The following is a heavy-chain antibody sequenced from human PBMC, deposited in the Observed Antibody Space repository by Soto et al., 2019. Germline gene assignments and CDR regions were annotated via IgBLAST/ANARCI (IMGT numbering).Heavy chain of an antibody. V-gene: IGHV1-46*01. CDR2: INPSGGRT. CDR1: GNSFTTYY. J-gene: IGHJ4*02. CDR3: AGLYHYDSSGYYDY. D-gene: IGHD3-22*01. Sequence: ASVKVSCKASGNSFTTYYMHWVRQAPGQGLEWMGIINPSGGRTTYAQKFQGRVTMTRDTSTSTFHMELSSLTSEDTAVYYCAGLYHYDSSGYYDYWGKGTLVTVS.